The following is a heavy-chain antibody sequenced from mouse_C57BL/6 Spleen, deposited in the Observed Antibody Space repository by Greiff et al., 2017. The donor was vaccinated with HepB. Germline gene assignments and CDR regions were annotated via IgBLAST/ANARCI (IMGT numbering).Heavy chain of an antibody. CDR3: AREEGDEGDFDY. CDR2: IDPSDSET. D-gene: IGHD3-3*01. J-gene: IGHJ2*01. CDR1: GYTFTSYW. V-gene: IGHV1-52*01. Sequence: QVQLQQPGAELVRPGSSVKLSCKASGYTFTSYWMHWVKQRPIQGLEWIGNIDPSDSETHYNQKFKDKATLTVDKSSSTAYMQLSSLTSEDSAVYYCAREEGDEGDFDYWGQGTTLTVSS.